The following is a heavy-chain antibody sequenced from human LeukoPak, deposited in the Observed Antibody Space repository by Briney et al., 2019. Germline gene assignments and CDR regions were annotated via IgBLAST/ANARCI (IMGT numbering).Heavy chain of an antibody. J-gene: IGHJ3*02. D-gene: IGHD4-23*01. CDR2: TYYRSKWYN. Sequence: SSQTLSLTCAISGDSVSRNTAGWNWIRQSPSRGLEWLGRTYYRSKWYNDYAVSVKSRITINPDTSKNQFSLQLNSVTPEDTAVYYCAREGYGGDAFDIWGQGTMVTVSS. V-gene: IGHV6-1*01. CDR1: GDSVSRNTAG. CDR3: AREGYGGDAFDI.